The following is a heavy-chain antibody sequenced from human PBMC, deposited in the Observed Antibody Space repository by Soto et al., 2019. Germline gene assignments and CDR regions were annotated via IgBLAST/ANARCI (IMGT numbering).Heavy chain of an antibody. CDR2: ISAYNGNT. V-gene: IGHV1-18*04. J-gene: IGHJ3*02. D-gene: IGHD2-2*01. Sequence: QVQLVQSGAEVKKPGASVKVSCKASGYTFTSYGISWVRQAPGQGLEWMGWISAYNGNTNYAQKLQGRVTMTTDTSTSTAYMALRSLRSDDTAVYYCARDRLGSSYWSSTSCPDAFDIWGQGTMVTVSS. CDR1: GYTFTSYG. CDR3: ARDRLGSSYWSSTSCPDAFDI.